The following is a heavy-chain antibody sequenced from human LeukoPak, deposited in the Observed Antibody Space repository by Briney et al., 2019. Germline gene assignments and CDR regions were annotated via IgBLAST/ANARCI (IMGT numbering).Heavy chain of an antibody. Sequence: SETLSLTCTVSGGSISIYYWNWIRQPAGKGLEWIGRIFTSGSTNYDASLESRVPMSVDTSKNQFSLNLSSVTAAATAVYYCARESSGTYYNPLGYMDVWGKGPTVTVSS. V-gene: IGHV4-4*07. CDR1: GGSISIYY. CDR2: IFTSGST. CDR3: ARESSGTYYNPLGYMDV. J-gene: IGHJ6*03. D-gene: IGHD3-10*01.